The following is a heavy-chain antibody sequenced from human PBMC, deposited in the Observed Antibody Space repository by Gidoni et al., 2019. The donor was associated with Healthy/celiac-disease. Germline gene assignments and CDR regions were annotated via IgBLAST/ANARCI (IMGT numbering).Heavy chain of an antibody. CDR1: GYTLTELS. J-gene: IGHJ6*02. D-gene: IGHD1-7*01. V-gene: IGHV1-24*01. Sequence: QVQLVQSGAEVKKPGASVKVSCKVSGYTLTELSMHWVRQAPGKGLEWMGGFDPEDGETIYAQKFQGRVTMTEDTSTDTAYMELSSLRSEDTAVYYCATRGGTGTTFGYYYYGMDVWGQGTTVTVSS. CDR3: ATRGGTGTTFGYYYYGMDV. CDR2: FDPEDGET.